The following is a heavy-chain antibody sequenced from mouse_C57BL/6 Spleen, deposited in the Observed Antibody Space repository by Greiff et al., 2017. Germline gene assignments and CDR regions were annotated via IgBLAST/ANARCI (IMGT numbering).Heavy chain of an antibody. J-gene: IGHJ2*01. D-gene: IGHD2-3*01. CDR3: ARLDGYYPDY. V-gene: IGHV1-69*01. CDR1: GYTFTSYW. Sequence: VQLQQPGAELVMPGASVKLSCKASGYTFTSYWMHWVKQRPGQGLKWIGEIDPSDSYTNYNQKFKGKSTLTVDKSSSTAYMQLSSLTSEDSAVYYCARLDGYYPDYWGQGTTLTVSS. CDR2: IDPSDSYT.